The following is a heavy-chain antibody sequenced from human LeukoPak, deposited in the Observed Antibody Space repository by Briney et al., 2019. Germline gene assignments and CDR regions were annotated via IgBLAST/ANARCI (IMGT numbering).Heavy chain of an antibody. Sequence: SETLSLTCAVYGGSFSGYYWSRIRQPPGKGLEWIGEINHSGSTNYNPSLKSRVTISVDTSKNQFSLKLSSVTAADTAVYYCARGGQWLGYYYGMDVWGQGTTVTVSS. D-gene: IGHD6-19*01. CDR1: GGSFSGYY. V-gene: IGHV4-34*01. CDR3: ARGGQWLGYYYGMDV. CDR2: INHSGST. J-gene: IGHJ6*02.